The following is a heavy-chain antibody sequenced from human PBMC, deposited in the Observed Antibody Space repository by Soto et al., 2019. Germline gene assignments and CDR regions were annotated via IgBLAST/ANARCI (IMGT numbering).Heavy chain of an antibody. CDR3: AILPRGYSYVLEDY. J-gene: IGHJ4*02. CDR1: GGTFSSYA. Sequence: QVQLVQSGAEVKKPGSSVKVSCKASGGTFSSYAISWVRQAPGQGPEWMGGIIPIFGTANYAQKFQGRVTITAHESTSTAYMELSSLRSEDTAVYYCAILPRGYSYVLEDYWGQGTLVTVSS. CDR2: IIPIFGTA. V-gene: IGHV1-69*12. D-gene: IGHD5-18*01.